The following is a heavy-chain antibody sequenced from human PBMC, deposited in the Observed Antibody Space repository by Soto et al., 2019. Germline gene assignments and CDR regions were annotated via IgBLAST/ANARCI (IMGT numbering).Heavy chain of an antibody. Sequence: EVQLVESGGGLVHPGGSRRLSCAASGFTFSSYWMSWVRRAPGKGLEWVANIKQDGSEKYYVDSVKGRFTISRDNAKNSLYLQMNSLRAEDTAVYYCVFPLAAADRWYYFDYWGQGTLVTVSS. CDR3: VFPLAAADRWYYFDY. CDR2: IKQDGSEK. CDR1: GFTFSSYW. J-gene: IGHJ4*02. V-gene: IGHV3-7*01. D-gene: IGHD6-13*01.